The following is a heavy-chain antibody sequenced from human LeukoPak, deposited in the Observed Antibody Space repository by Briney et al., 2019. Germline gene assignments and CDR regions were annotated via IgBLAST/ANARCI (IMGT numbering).Heavy chain of an antibody. CDR1: GGSISSYY. CDR3: ARQRFLEWYFDF. V-gene: IGHV4-59*08. J-gene: IGHJ4*02. D-gene: IGHD3-3*01. Sequence: PSETLSLTCTVSGGSISSYYWSWIRRPPGKGLEWIGYIYYSGSTNYNPSLKSRVTISVDTSKNQFSLKLSSVTAADTAVYYCARQRFLEWYFDFWGQGILVTVSS. CDR2: IYYSGST.